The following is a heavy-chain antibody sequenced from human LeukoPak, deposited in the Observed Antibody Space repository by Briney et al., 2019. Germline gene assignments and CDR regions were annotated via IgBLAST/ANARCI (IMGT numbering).Heavy chain of an antibody. CDR2: ISWNSGGI. CDR1: GFTFDDNA. Sequence: GGSLRLSCAASGFTFDDNAMHWVRQAPGKGLEWVAGISWNSGGIVYADSVRGRFTISRDNAKNSLYLQMNSLRAEDTALYFCAAGYSYSHKYYFDYWGQGTLVTVSS. D-gene: IGHD5-18*01. CDR3: AAGYSYSHKYYFDY. V-gene: IGHV3-9*01. J-gene: IGHJ4*02.